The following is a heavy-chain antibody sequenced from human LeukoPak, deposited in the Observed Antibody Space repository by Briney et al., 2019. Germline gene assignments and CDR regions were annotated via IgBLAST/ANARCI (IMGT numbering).Heavy chain of an antibody. V-gene: IGHV3-7*03. CDR3: ATSYDMGWLIGY. J-gene: IGHJ4*02. CDR1: GFTFGDTW. CDR2: IKQDGSEK. D-gene: IGHD3/OR15-3a*01. Sequence: GGSLRLSCAASGFTFGDTWMNWVRQVPGQGLEWVANIKQDGSEKFYVASVKGRFTISRDNGKSSLYLQMNSLRAEGTALYYCATSYDMGWLIGYWGQGTLVTVSS.